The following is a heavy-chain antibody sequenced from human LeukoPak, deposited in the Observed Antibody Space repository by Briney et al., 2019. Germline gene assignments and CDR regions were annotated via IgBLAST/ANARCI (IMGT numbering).Heavy chain of an antibody. Sequence: PGRSLRLFCAASGFTFEDYAMHWVRQVPGKGLEWVSGISWNSGRIGYADSVKGRLTISRDNAKNSLYLQVNSLRAEDTALYYCARDHYYDSSGYHYFDYWGQGTLVTVSS. CDR2: ISWNSGRI. CDR3: ARDHYYDSSGYHYFDY. V-gene: IGHV3-9*01. CDR1: GFTFEDYA. J-gene: IGHJ4*02. D-gene: IGHD3-22*01.